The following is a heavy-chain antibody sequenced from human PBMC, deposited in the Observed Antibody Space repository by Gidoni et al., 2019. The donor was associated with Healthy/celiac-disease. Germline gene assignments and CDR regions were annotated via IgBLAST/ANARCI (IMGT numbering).Heavy chain of an antibody. J-gene: IGHJ4*02. CDR2: ISYDGSNK. V-gene: IGHV3-30*18. CDR3: AKIDDTAISL. D-gene: IGHD5-18*01. Sequence: QVQLVESGGGVVQPGRSLRLSCAASGFTFSSYGMHWVRQAPGKGLEWVAVISYDGSNKYYADSVKGRFTISRDNSKNTLYLQMNSLRAEDTAVYYCAKIDDTAISLWGQGTLVTVSS. CDR1: GFTFSSYG.